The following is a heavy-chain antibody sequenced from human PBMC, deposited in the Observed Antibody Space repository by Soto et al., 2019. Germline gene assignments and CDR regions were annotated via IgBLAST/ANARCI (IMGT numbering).Heavy chain of an antibody. D-gene: IGHD6-6*01. CDR1: GYTFTGYY. CDR3: ARDSGEYSSSNPHNWFDP. CDR2: INPNSGGT. J-gene: IGHJ5*02. V-gene: IGHV1-2*04. Sequence: ASVKVSCKASGYTFTGYYMHWVRQAPGQGLEWMGWINPNSGGTNYAQKFQGWVTMTRDTSISTAYMELSRLRSDDTAVYYCARDSGEYSSSNPHNWFDPWGQGTLVTVSS.